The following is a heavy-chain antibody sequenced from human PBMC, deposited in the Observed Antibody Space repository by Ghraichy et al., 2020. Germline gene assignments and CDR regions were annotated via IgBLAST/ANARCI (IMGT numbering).Heavy chain of an antibody. CDR2: IYYSGST. V-gene: IGHV4-61*01. J-gene: IGHJ6*02. Sequence: SQTLSLTCTVSGGSVSSGSYYWSWIRQPPGKGLEWIGYIYYSGSTNYNPSLKSRVTISVDTSKNQFSLELSSVTAADTAIYYCARDGNYYGMDVWGQGTTVTVPS. CDR3: ARDGNYYGMDV. CDR1: GGSVSSGSYY. D-gene: IGHD4-23*01.